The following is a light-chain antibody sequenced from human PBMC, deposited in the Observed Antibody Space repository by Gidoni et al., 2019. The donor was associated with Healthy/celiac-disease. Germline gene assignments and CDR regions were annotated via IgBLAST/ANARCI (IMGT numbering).Light chain of an antibody. CDR2: WAS. CDR1: QSVLYSSNNKNY. Sequence: DIVMTQSPDSLAVSLGERATINCKSSQSVLYSSNNKNYLAWYQQKPGQPPKLLIYWASTRESGGPDRFSGSGSGTDFTLTISSLQAEDVAVYYCQQYYISWTFGQGTKVEIK. J-gene: IGKJ1*01. V-gene: IGKV4-1*01. CDR3: QQYYISWT.